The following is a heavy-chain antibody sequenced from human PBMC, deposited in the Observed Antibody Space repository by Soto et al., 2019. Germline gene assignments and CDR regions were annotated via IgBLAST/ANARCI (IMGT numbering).Heavy chain of an antibody. D-gene: IGHD6-19*01. Sequence: GASVQVSCKASGDTFTANYIHWVRQAPGQGFEWMGWINPQSGGTNYPQKFQGRVTMTRDTSLSTAYLELTGLRSDDTAVYYWAREASAVISLDYWGQGTLVSVSS. J-gene: IGHJ4*02. V-gene: IGHV1-2*02. CDR2: INPQSGGT. CDR1: GDTFTANY. CDR3: AREASAVISLDY.